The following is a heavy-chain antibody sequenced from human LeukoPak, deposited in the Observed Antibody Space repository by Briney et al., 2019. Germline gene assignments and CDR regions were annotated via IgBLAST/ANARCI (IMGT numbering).Heavy chain of an antibody. CDR2: ISGSGGST. Sequence: SGGSLRLSCSASGFTFSNYTMHWVRQAPGKGLEWVSAISGSGGSTYYADSVKGRFTISRDNSKNTLYLQMNSLRAEDTAVYYCAKEAFRYCSSTSCYRGDYWGQGTLVTVSS. CDR3: AKEAFRYCSSTSCYRGDY. V-gene: IGHV3-23*01. D-gene: IGHD2-2*02. CDR1: GFTFSNYT. J-gene: IGHJ4*02.